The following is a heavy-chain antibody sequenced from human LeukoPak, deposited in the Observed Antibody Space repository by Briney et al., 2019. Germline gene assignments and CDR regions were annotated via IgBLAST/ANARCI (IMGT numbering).Heavy chain of an antibody. CDR2: INSDESST. CDR1: GFTFSSYW. D-gene: IGHD4-11*01. V-gene: IGHV3-74*01. J-gene: IGHJ4*02. Sequence: GGSLRLSCAASGFTFSSYWMHWVRQAPGKGLVWVSRINSDESSTTYADSVKGRFTISRDNAKNTLYLQMNSLRAEDTSVYYCARSTAHFDFWGQGTLVTVSS. CDR3: ARSTAHFDF.